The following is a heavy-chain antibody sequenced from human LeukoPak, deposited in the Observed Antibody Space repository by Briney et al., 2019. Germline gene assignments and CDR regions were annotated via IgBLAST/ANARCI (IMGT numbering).Heavy chain of an antibody. CDR2: IYYSGST. J-gene: IGHJ4*02. D-gene: IGHD3-16*02. CDR3: ARLTGYDYVWGSYPDPYFDY. V-gene: IGHV4-39*01. Sequence: SETLSLTCTVSGGSISSSSYSWGWIRQPPGKGLEWIGSIYYSGSTYYNPSLKSRVTISVDTSKNQFSLKLSSVTAADTAVYYCARLTGYDYVWGSYPDPYFDYWGQGTLVTVSS. CDR1: GGSISSSSYS.